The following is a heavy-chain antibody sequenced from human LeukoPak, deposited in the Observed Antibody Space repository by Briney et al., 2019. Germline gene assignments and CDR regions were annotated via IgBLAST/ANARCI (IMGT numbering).Heavy chain of an antibody. CDR3: AKKRQSSGAFDY. V-gene: IGHV3-23*01. CDR1: GFTFSSYW. D-gene: IGHD2-15*01. J-gene: IGHJ4*02. Sequence: PGGSLRLSCAASGFTFSSYWMSWVRQAPGKGLEWVSAISGSGGSTYYADSVKGRFTISRDNSKNTLYLQMNSLRAEDTAVYYCAKKRQSSGAFDYWGQGTLVTVSS. CDR2: ISGSGGST.